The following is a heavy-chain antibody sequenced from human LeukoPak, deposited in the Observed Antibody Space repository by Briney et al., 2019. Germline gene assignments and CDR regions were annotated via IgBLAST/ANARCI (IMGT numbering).Heavy chain of an antibody. Sequence: ASVKVSFKASGYTFTGYYMHWVRQAPGQGLEWMGWINPNSGGTNYAQKFQGRVTMTRDTSISTAYMELSRLRSDDTAVYYCARDIPHANIVGATRTWFFDYWGQGTLVTVSS. CDR2: INPNSGGT. CDR1: GYTFTGYY. CDR3: ARDIPHANIVGATRTWFFDY. V-gene: IGHV1-2*02. J-gene: IGHJ4*02. D-gene: IGHD1-26*01.